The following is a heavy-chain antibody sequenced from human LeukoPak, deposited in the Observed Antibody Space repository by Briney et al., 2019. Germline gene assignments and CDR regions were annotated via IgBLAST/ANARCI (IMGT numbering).Heavy chain of an antibody. CDR3: ARGHYSTSWYSGFDY. CDR2: ISGSSNYI. Sequence: GGSLRLSCAASGFTFSSYTMNWVRQAPGKGLEWVSSISGSSNYIYYADSVKGRFTISSDNVKTSLYLQMNSLSAEDTAVYFCARGHYSTSWYSGFDYWGQGTLVTVSS. D-gene: IGHD6-13*01. V-gene: IGHV3-21*01. J-gene: IGHJ4*02. CDR1: GFTFSSYT.